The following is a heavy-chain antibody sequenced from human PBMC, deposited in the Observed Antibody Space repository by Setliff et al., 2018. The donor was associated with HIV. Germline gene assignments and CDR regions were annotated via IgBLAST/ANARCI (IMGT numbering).Heavy chain of an antibody. V-gene: IGHV4-59*08. Sequence: PSETLSLTCTVSGGSISTYYWSWIRQPPGKGLEWIGYLYYSGFTDYNPSLKSRVTISVDTSRSRFSLSLTSVTAADPAVYYCARHKANYDFYAFDVWGQGTMVTVS. D-gene: IGHD3-3*01. CDR3: ARHKANYDFYAFDV. CDR1: GGSISTYY. J-gene: IGHJ3*01. CDR2: LYYSGFT.